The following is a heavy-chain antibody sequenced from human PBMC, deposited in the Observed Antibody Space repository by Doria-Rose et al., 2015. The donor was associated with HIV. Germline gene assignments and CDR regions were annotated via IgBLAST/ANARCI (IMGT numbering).Heavy chain of an antibody. D-gene: IGHD3-10*01. CDR1: GGSIGSYY. CDR3: ARFRPSRGIYYSLDV. Sequence: QVQLQESGPGLVKPAEALSLTCTVSGGSIGSYYWNWIRQPPGKGLEWIGYIYSSGSPHYNSSLKSRVTISIDTSKNQFPRKLSSVTAADTAVYYCARFRPSRGIYYSLDVWGKGTTVTVSS. V-gene: IGHV4-4*09. J-gene: IGHJ6*03. CDR2: IYSSGSP.